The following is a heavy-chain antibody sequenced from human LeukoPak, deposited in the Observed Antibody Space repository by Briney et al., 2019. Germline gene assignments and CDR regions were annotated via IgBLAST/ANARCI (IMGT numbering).Heavy chain of an antibody. CDR2: MNPNSGNT. D-gene: IGHD1-26*01. CDR1: GYTFTHYD. V-gene: IGHV1-8*01. CDR3: ARNSGSPTDQGTDDY. Sequence: ASVKVSCKASGYTFTHYDINWVRQAAGQGPEWMGWMNPNSGNTGSIQKFQGRVTMTRDTSISTAYLELSSLKSEDTAVYYCARNSGSPTDQGTDDYWGQGTLVTVSS. J-gene: IGHJ4*02.